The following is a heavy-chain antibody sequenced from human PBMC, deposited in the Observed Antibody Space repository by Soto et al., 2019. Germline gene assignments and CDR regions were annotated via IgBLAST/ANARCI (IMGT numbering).Heavy chain of an antibody. CDR2: IYYSGST. CDR1: GGSISSYY. Sequence: SETLSLTCTVSGGSISSYYLSWIRQPPGKGLEWIGYIYYSGSTNYNPSLKSRVTISVDTSKNQFSLKLSSVTAADTAVYYCARLRGGSGWTRLLDYWGQGTLVTVSS. V-gene: IGHV4-59*08. CDR3: ARLRGGSGWTRLLDY. J-gene: IGHJ4*02. D-gene: IGHD6-19*01.